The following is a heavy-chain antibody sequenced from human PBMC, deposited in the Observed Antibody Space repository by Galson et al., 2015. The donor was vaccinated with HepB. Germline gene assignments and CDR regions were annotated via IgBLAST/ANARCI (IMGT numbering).Heavy chain of an antibody. V-gene: IGHV1-18*04. CDR1: GYTFTSYG. CDR2: ISAYNGNT. CDR3: ARDPSRLQYKITTVPPGDY. Sequence: SVKVSCKASGYTFTSYGISWVRQAPGQGLEWMGWISAYNGNTNYAQKLQGRVTMTTDTSTSTAYMELRSLRSDDTAVYYCARDPSRLQYKITTVPPGDYWGQGTLVTVSS. J-gene: IGHJ4*02. D-gene: IGHD4-17*01.